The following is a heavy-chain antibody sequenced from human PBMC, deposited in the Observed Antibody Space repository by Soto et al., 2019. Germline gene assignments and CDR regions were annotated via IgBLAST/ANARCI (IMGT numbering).Heavy chain of an antibody. J-gene: IGHJ4*02. CDR1: GFTVSSNY. Sequence: EVQLVESGGGLVQPGGSLRLSCAASGFTVSSNYMSWVRQAPGKGLEWVSVIYSGGSTYYADSVKGRFTISRDNSKNTLHLQMNSLRAEDTAVYYCARDDSSSLYYFDYWGQGTLVTVSS. CDR3: ARDDSSSLYYFDY. CDR2: IYSGGST. D-gene: IGHD6-13*01. V-gene: IGHV3-66*01.